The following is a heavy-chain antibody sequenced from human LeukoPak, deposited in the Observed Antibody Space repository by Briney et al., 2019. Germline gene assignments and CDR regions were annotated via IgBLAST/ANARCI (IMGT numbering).Heavy chain of an antibody. CDR3: ARDKVVPAAIGHY. CDR2: ISHDGGNQ. J-gene: IGHJ4*02. V-gene: IGHV3-30-3*01. D-gene: IGHD2-2*01. Sequence: GTSLRLSCTASGFIFNMYPMHWIRQAPGKGLEWVTVISHDGGNQTYADSVQGRMSISRDNSKNTLYLHMNSLGAEDTAVYYCARDKVVPAAIGHYWGQGTLVTVSS. CDR1: GFIFNMYP.